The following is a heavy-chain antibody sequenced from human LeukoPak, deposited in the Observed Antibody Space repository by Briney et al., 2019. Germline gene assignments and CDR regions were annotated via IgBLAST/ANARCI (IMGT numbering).Heavy chain of an antibody. D-gene: IGHD6-19*01. Sequence: GESLRISCKGSGYSFTSYWISWVRQMPGKGLEWMGRIDPSDSYTNYSPSFQGHVTISADKSISTAYLQWSSLKASDTAMYYCAGHALYSSGWYKTDFDYWGQGTLVTVSS. J-gene: IGHJ4*02. CDR1: GYSFTSYW. V-gene: IGHV5-10-1*01. CDR3: AGHALYSSGWYKTDFDY. CDR2: IDPSDSYT.